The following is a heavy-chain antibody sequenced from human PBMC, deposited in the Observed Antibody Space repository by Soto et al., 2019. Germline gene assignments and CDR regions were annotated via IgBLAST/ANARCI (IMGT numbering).Heavy chain of an antibody. CDR2: IYHSGST. J-gene: IGHJ6*02. CDR3: ARGLNYDFWSGVLYYYGMDV. CDR1: GGSISSSNW. Sequence: QVQLQESGPGLVKPSGTLSLTCAVSGGSISSSNWWSWVRQPPGKGLEWIGEIYHSGSTNYNPSLKSRVTISVDKSKNQFSLKLSSVTAADTAVYYCARGLNYDFWSGVLYYYGMDVWGQGTTVTVSS. V-gene: IGHV4-4*02. D-gene: IGHD3-3*01.